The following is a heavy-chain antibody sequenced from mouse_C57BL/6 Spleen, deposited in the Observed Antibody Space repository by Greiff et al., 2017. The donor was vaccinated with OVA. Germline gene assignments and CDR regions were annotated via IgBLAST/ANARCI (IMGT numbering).Heavy chain of an antibody. CDR2: IYPGSGNT. CDR1: GYSFTSYY. Sequence: VQLQQSGPELVKPGASVKISCKASGYSFTSYYIHWVKQRPGQGLEWIGWIYPGSGNTKYNEKFKGKATLTADTSSSTAYMQLSSLTSEDSAVYYCAREITTVDPFAYWGQGTLVTVSA. CDR3: AREITTVDPFAY. D-gene: IGHD1-1*01. J-gene: IGHJ3*01. V-gene: IGHV1-66*01.